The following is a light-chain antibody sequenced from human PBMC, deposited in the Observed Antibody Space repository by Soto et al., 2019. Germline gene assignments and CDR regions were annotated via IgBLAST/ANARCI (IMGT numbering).Light chain of an antibody. V-gene: IGKV1-5*03. CDR3: QQYNSDPS. CDR1: QSISSW. J-gene: IGKJ4*01. CDR2: KAS. Sequence: EIQMTQSPSTLSASVGDRVTITCRASQSISSWLAWYQQKPGKAPKLLIYKASSLESGVPSRFSGSGSGTYFTLTIRSLQPDDFATYYCQQYNSDPSFGGGTKVEIK.